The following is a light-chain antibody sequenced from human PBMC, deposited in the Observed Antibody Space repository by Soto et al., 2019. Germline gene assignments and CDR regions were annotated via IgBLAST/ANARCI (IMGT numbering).Light chain of an antibody. V-gene: IGLV1-47*01. J-gene: IGLJ1*01. Sequence: QSVLTQPPSASGTPGQRVTISCSGSSSNIGSDYVYWYQQFPGTAPKLLIYRNNQRPSGVPDRFSGSKSGTSASLAISGLRSEDEADYYCAAWDDSLSGYVFGTGTKVIVL. CDR2: RNN. CDR1: SSNIGSDY. CDR3: AAWDDSLSGYV.